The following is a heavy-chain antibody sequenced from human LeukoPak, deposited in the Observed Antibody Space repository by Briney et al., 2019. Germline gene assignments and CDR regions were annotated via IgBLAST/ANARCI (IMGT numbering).Heavy chain of an antibody. CDR3: ARRQCDSNGYYAFDY. CDR1: GGSISGYF. CDR2: IFYSGRT. V-gene: IGHV4-59*01. J-gene: IGHJ4*02. Sequence: SETLSLTCTVSGGSISGYFWRWIRQPPGKGLEWIGYIFYSGRTNYNPSLKSRVTISVDMSKNQFSLNLTSVTAADTAVYYCARRQCDSNGYYAFDYWGQGTLVTVSS. D-gene: IGHD3-22*01.